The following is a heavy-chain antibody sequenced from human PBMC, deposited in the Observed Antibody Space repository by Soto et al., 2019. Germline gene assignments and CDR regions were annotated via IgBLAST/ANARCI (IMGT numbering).Heavy chain of an antibody. V-gene: IGHV3-33*01. CDR1: GFTFSSYG. J-gene: IGHJ4*02. D-gene: IGHD3-22*01. CDR3: ARVCLPNYYDSSGYSDY. Sequence: PGGSLRLSCAASGFTFSSYGMHWVRQAPGKGLEWVAVIWYDGSNKYYADSVKGRFTISRDNSKNTLYLQMNSLRAEDTAVYYCARVCLPNYYDSSGYSDYWGQGTLVTVSS. CDR2: IWYDGSNK.